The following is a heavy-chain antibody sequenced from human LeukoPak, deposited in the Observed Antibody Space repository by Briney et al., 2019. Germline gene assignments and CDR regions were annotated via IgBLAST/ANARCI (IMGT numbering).Heavy chain of an antibody. V-gene: IGHV4-59*01. CDR1: GGSISDYY. CDR2: IYYSGSS. CDR3: ARGRYCSGAICYNNWSPP. J-gene: IGHJ5*02. Sequence: SETLSLTCTVSGGSISDYYWSWIRQPPGKGLEWIGYIYYSGSSNYNPSLKSRVTISVDTSKNQFSLNLNSVTAADTAIYYCARGRYCSGAICYNNWSPPGGKETLATVSS. D-gene: IGHD2-15*01.